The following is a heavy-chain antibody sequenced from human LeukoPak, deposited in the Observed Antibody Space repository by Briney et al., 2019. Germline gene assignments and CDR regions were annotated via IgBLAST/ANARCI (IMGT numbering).Heavy chain of an antibody. CDR2: MNPNSGNT. CDR3: ARGIVGATLYYYYYYYMDV. CDR1: GYTFTSYD. Sequence: ASVKVSCTASGYTFTSYDINWVRQATGQGLEWMGWMNPNSGNTGYAQKFQGRVTITRNTSISTAYMELSSLRSEDTAVYYCARGIVGATLYYYYYYYMDVWGKGTTVTVSS. V-gene: IGHV1-8*03. J-gene: IGHJ6*03. D-gene: IGHD1-26*01.